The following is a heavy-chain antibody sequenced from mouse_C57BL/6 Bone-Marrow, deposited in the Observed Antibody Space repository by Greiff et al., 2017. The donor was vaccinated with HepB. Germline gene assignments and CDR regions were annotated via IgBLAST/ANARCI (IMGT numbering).Heavy chain of an antibody. CDR2: IDPEDGDT. V-gene: IGHV14-1*01. D-gene: IGHD2-3*01. J-gene: IGHJ2*01. CDR3: TVNDGYLYYCDY. Sequence: EVQLQQSGAELVRPGASVKLSCTASGFNIKDYYMHWVKQRPEQGLEWIGRIDPEDGDTEYAPKFQGKATMTADASSNTAYLQLSSRTSEDTAVYYCTVNDGYLYYCDYWGQGTTLTVAS. CDR1: GFNIKDYY.